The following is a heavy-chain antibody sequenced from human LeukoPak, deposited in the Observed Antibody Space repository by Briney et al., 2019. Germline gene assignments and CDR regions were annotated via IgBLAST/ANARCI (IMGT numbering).Heavy chain of an antibody. CDR3: ARIRLRGPYYYGMDV. CDR2: IYYTGSA. J-gene: IGHJ6*04. Sequence: PSQTLSLTCTVSGGSIDSRGDYWSWMRHLPGRGLEWIGYIYYTGSAYYNPSLKSRVTISVDRSKNQFSLKLSSVTAADTAVYYCARIRLRGPYYYGMDVWGKGTTVTVSS. CDR1: GGSIDSRGDY. V-gene: IGHV4-30-4*08. D-gene: IGHD4-17*01.